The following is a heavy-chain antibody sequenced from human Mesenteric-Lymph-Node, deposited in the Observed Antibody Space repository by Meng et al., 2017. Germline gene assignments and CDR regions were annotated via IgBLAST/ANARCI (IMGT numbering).Heavy chain of an antibody. D-gene: IGHD3-10*01. Sequence: SETLSLTCTVSGGSISSYYWSWIRQPAGKGLEWIGRIYTSGSTNYNPSLKSRVTMSVDTSKNQFSLKLSSVTAADTAVYYCARGSMVRGLGPYDAFDIWGQGTMVTVSS. V-gene: IGHV4-4*07. J-gene: IGHJ3*02. CDR1: GGSISSYY. CDR2: IYTSGST. CDR3: ARGSMVRGLGPYDAFDI.